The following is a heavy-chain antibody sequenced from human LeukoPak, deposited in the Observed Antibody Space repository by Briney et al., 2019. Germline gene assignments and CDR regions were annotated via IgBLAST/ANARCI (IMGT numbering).Heavy chain of an antibody. CDR1: GFTFSSYS. Sequence: GGSLRLSCAAPGFTFSSYSMNWVRQAPGKGLEWVSAISSGGSTYYADSVKGRFTISRDNSKNTLYLQMNSLRAGDMAVYYCAKERGGEFDYWGQGTLVIVSS. D-gene: IGHD2-21*01. CDR2: ISSGGST. V-gene: IGHV3-23*01. J-gene: IGHJ4*02. CDR3: AKERGGEFDY.